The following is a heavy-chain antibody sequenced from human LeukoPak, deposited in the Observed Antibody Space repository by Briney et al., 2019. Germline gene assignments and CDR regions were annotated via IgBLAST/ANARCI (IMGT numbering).Heavy chain of an antibody. D-gene: IGHD3-22*01. V-gene: IGHV3-53*01. CDR3: ASSSGYYFSAFDI. CDR2: IYSGGST. CDR1: GFTVSSNY. J-gene: IGHJ3*02. Sequence: GGSLRLSCAASGFTVSSNYMSWVRQAPGKGLEWVSVIYSGGSTYYADSVKGRFTISRDNSKNTLYLQMNSLRAEDTAVYYCASSSGYYFSAFDIWGQGTMVTVSS.